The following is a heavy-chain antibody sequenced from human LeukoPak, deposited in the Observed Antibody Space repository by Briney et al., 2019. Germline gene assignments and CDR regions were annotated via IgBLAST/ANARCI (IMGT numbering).Heavy chain of an antibody. V-gene: IGHV1-69*06. CDR2: IIPIFGTA. CDR3: ARDGSPKFDP. Sequence: SVKVSCKASGGTFSSYAISWVRQAPGQGLEWMGGIIPIFGTANYAQKFQGRATTTADKSTSTAYMELSSLRSEDTAVYYCARDGSPKFDPWGQGTLVTVSS. CDR1: GGTFSSYA. J-gene: IGHJ5*02. D-gene: IGHD2-2*01.